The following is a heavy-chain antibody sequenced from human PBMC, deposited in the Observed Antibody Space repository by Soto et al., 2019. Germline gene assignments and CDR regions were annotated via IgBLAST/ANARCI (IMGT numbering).Heavy chain of an antibody. D-gene: IGHD3-10*01. V-gene: IGHV4-59*08. CDR1: GGSISSYY. CDR2: IYYSGST. J-gene: IGHJ4*02. CDR3: ARNYGPGYTFDY. Sequence: ASETLSLTCTVSGGSISSYYWSWIRQPPGKGLEWIGYIYYSGSTNYSPSLKSRVTISVDTSKNQFSLKLSSVTAADTAVYYCARNYGPGYTFDYWGQGTLVTVSS.